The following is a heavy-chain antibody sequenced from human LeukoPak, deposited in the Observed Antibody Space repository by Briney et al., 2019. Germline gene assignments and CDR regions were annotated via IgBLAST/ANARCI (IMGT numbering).Heavy chain of an antibody. V-gene: IGHV3-23*01. Sequence: GGSLRLSCAASGFTFSSYAMSWVRQAPGKGLEWVSAISGSGGSTYDADSVKGRFTISRDNSKNTLYLQMNSLRAEDTAIFYCAKDVYNWNFYFDYWGQGTLVTVSS. CDR3: AKDVYNWNFYFDY. J-gene: IGHJ4*02. CDR2: ISGSGGST. D-gene: IGHD1-7*01. CDR1: GFTFSSYA.